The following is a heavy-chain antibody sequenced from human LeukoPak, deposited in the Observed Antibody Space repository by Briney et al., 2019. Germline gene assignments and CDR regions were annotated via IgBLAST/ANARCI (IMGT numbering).Heavy chain of an antibody. D-gene: IGHD3-22*01. V-gene: IGHV3-7*01. CDR2: IKQDGSEK. CDR1: GFTFSSYW. CDR3: ARDALCDSSGYYPLDY. Sequence: GGSLRLSCAASGFTFSSYWMSWVRQAPGKGLEWVANIKQDGSEKYYVDSVKGRFTISRDNAKNSLYLQMNSLRAEDTAVYYCARDALCDSSGYYPLDYWGQGTLVTVSS. J-gene: IGHJ4*02.